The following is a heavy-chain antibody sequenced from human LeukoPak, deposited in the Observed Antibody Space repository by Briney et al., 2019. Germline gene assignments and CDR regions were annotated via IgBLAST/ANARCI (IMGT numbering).Heavy chain of an antibody. Sequence: GASVKVSCKASGYTFTSYDINWVRQATGQGLEWMGWMNPNSGNTGYAQKFQGRVTMTRNTSISTAYMELSSLRSEDSAVYYCARGLGYSSSSWWGSTNYYGMDVWGQGTTVTVSS. D-gene: IGHD6-6*01. CDR3: ARGLGYSSSSWWGSTNYYGMDV. CDR2: MNPNSGNT. J-gene: IGHJ6*02. CDR1: GYTFTSYD. V-gene: IGHV1-8*01.